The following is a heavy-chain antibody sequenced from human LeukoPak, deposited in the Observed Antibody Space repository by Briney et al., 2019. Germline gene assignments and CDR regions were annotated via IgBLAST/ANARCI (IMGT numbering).Heavy chain of an antibody. CDR1: GFTFSSYA. J-gene: IGHJ4*02. V-gene: IGHV3-23*01. D-gene: IGHD3-10*01. CDR3: ALMAPTMVRGVMSGFDY. Sequence: GGSLRLSCAASGFTFSSYAMSWVRQAPGKGLEWVSAISGSGGSTYYADSVKGRFTISRDSSKNTLYLQMNSLRAEDTAVYYCALMAPTMVRGVMSGFDYWGQGTLVTVSS. CDR2: ISGSGGST.